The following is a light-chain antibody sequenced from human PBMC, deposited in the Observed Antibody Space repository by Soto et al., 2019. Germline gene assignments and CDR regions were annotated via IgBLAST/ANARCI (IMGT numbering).Light chain of an antibody. V-gene: IGKV1-39*01. CDR3: QQSITAPLT. CDR2: SAS. J-gene: IGKJ4*01. CDR1: QSINNY. Sequence: DIQMTQSPSSLSASVGDRDTITCRASQSINNYLNWYQQKSGKAPQLLIYSASSLQSGVPSRFSGSGYGTDFILTISSLQPEDSASYFCQQSITAPLTFGGGTKVEIK.